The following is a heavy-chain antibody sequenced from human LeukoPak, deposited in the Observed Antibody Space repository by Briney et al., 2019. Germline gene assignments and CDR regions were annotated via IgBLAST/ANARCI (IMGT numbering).Heavy chain of an antibody. CDR1: GYTFTSYG. Sequence: ASVKVSCKASGYTFTSYGISWVRQTPGQGLEWMGWISAYNGNTNYAQKLQGRVTMTTDTSTSTAYMELRSLRSDDTAVYYCARGTEYYYYYGMDVWGQGTTVTVSS. CDR3: ARGTEYYYYYGMDV. CDR2: ISAYNGNT. J-gene: IGHJ6*02. V-gene: IGHV1-18*01.